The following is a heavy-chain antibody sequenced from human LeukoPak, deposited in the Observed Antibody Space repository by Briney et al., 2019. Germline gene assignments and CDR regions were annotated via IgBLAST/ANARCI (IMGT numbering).Heavy chain of an antibody. D-gene: IGHD7-27*01. J-gene: IGHJ4*02. V-gene: IGHV3-23*01. CDR1: GFTFSSYG. CDR3: VSRAGSPWGPFDD. CDR2: ISRGGVIT. Sequence: PGRSPRLSCAASGFTFSSYGMHWVRQAPGKGLEWVSSISRGGVITYYADSVKGRFTISRDNSNNTLYLHMNSLRAEDTAVYYCVSRAGSPWGPFDDWGQGTLVTVSS.